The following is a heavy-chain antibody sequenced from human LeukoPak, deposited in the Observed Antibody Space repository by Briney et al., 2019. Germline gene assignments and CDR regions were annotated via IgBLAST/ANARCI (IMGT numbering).Heavy chain of an antibody. CDR3: ARGHYVLTRGQTVVVVAATLTRGYFQH. D-gene: IGHD2-15*01. CDR2: IYYSGST. V-gene: IGHV4-31*03. CDR1: GGSISSGGYY. Sequence: SETLSLTCTASGGSISSGGYYWSWIRQHPGKGLEWIGYIYYSGSTYYHPSLKSRVTISVDTSKNQFSLKLSSVTAADTAVYYCARGHYVLTRGQTVVVVAATLTRGYFQHWGQGTLVTVSS. J-gene: IGHJ1*01.